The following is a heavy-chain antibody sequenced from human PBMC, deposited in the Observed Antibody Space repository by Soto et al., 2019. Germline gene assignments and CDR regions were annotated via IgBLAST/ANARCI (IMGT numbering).Heavy chain of an antibody. CDR1: GGTFSTYT. J-gene: IGHJ5*02. D-gene: IGHD4-4*01. CDR3: AGDPDSHYNDSHASSYP. Sequence: SVKVSCKASGGTFSTYTITWVRQAPGQGLEWMGRIIPIIGIINYAQKFQGRVTISADKFTGTAYMELTGLRSDDTAVYYCAGDPDSHYNDSHASSYPWGQGTLLTVSS. CDR2: IIPIIGII. V-gene: IGHV1-69*04.